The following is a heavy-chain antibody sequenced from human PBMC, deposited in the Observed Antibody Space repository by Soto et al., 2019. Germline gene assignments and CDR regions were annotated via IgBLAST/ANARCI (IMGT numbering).Heavy chain of an antibody. CDR3: AKGPTVFGAVISFDYYYGMYV. Sequence: GSLRLSCVASGFTFSTFAMSWVRQAPGRGLEWVSGISGSGAGTYYADSVKGRFTISRDNSKNTLYLQMSGLRAEDAAVYYCAKGPTVFGAVISFDYYYGMYVWGQGTPVTVSS. V-gene: IGHV3-23*01. D-gene: IGHD3-3*01. CDR1: GFTFSTFA. CDR2: ISGSGAGT. J-gene: IGHJ6*02.